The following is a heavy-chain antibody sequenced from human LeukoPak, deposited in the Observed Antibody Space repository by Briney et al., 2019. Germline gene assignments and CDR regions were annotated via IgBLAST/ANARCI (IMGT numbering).Heavy chain of an antibody. CDR2: INHSGST. Sequence: GSLRLSCAASGFTFSSYSMNWVRQPPGKGLEWIGEINHSGSTNYNPSLKSRVTISVDTSKNQFSLKLSSVTAADTAVYYCARLLRYYYGSKGYFDYWGQGTLVTVSS. V-gene: IGHV4-34*01. J-gene: IGHJ4*02. CDR1: GFTFSSYS. CDR3: ARLLRYYYGSKGYFDY. D-gene: IGHD3-10*01.